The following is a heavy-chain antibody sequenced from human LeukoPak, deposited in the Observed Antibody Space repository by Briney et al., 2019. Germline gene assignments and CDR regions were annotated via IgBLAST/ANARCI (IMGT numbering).Heavy chain of an antibody. D-gene: IGHD1-26*01. CDR1: GGSISSYY. V-gene: IGHV4-59*08. CDR2: IYYSGST. Sequence: SETLSLTCTVSGGSISSYYWSWIRQPPGKGLEGIGYIYYSGSTNYNPSLKSRFTTSVDTSKNQFSLKLSSVTAADTAVYYCARCGSYQGDAFDIWGQGTMVTVSS. CDR3: ARCGSYQGDAFDI. J-gene: IGHJ3*02.